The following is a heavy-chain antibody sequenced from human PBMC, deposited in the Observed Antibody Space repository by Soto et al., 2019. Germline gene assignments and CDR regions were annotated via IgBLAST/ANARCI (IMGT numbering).Heavy chain of an antibody. CDR2: ISGSGGST. CDR3: ARYCSGGSCRLPMTTVPD. Sequence: GGSLRLSCAASGFTFSSYAMSWVRQAPGKGLEWVSAISGSGGSTYYADSVKGRFTISRDNSKNTLYLQMNSLRAEDTAVYYCARYCSGGSCRLPMTTVPDWGQGTLVTVSS. J-gene: IGHJ4*02. V-gene: IGHV3-23*01. CDR1: GFTFSSYA. D-gene: IGHD2-15*01.